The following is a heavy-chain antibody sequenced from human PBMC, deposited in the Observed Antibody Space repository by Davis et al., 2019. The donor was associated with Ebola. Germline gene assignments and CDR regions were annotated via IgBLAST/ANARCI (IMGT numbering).Heavy chain of an antibody. D-gene: IGHD1-26*01. CDR3: VRASSGSYYSVFDN. CDR2: ISSSGGTT. J-gene: IGHJ4*02. V-gene: IGHV3-48*02. CDR1: GFTFTANS. Sequence: PGGSLRLSCITSGFTFTANSMNWVRQAPGKGLEWISYISSSGGTTYYADFVQGRFTISRDNAKKSLYLQMNSLRDEDTAVYYCVRASSGSYYSVFDNWGQGSLVTATS.